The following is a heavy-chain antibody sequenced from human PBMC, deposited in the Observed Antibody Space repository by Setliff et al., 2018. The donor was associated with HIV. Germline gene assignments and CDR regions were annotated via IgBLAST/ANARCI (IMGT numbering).Heavy chain of an antibody. CDR1: GYRFTGFA. Sequence: ASVKVSCKASGYRFTGFAIHWVRQAPGQRFEWMGWINAGTGNTKYSQKFQDRVTISRDIHATTAYMELSSLRSEDTAIFYCAREPIGGDDAFDIWGQGTMVTVSS. V-gene: IGHV1-3*01. CDR3: AREPIGGDDAFDI. J-gene: IGHJ3*02. D-gene: IGHD2-21*02. CDR2: INAGTGNT.